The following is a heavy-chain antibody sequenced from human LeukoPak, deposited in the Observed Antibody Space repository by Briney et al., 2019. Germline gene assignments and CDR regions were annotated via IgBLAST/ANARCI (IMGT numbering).Heavy chain of an antibody. CDR2: IIPIFGTA. D-gene: IGHD1-26*01. CDR1: GGTFSSYA. J-gene: IGHJ4*02. CDR3: ARGTGSGSYLDH. V-gene: IGHV1-69*05. Sequence: SVKVSCKASGGTFSSYAISWVRQAPGQGLEWMGGIIPIFGTANYAQKFQGRVTITTDESTNTAYMDLSSLRSEDTAVYYCARGTGSGSYLDHWGQGTLVTVSS.